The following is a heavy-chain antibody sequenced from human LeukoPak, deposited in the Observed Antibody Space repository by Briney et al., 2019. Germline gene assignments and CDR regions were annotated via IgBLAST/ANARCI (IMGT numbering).Heavy chain of an antibody. CDR3: ANLYYSSGWYDFQIDAFDF. CDR2: ISYDGSNK. D-gene: IGHD6-19*01. J-gene: IGHJ3*01. V-gene: IGHV3-30*18. CDR1: GFSFTSYA. Sequence: GGSLRLSCAASGFSFTSYAVHWFRQAPGKGLEWVAVISYDGSNKFYADSVKGRFTISRDNSKKTLYLQMNSLRAEDTAVYYCANLYYSSGWYDFQIDAFDFWGQGTMVTVSS.